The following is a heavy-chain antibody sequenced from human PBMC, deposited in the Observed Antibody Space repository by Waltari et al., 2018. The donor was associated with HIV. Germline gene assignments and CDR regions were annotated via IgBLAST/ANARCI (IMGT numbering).Heavy chain of an antibody. V-gene: IGHV4-34*01. D-gene: IGHD1-26*01. Sequence: QVQLQQWGAGLLKTSETLSLTCAVYGGSFSGYHWSWIRQPPGKGLEWIGEVNDSGSTKYDPSLKIRATISADTSKNQFSLKLSSVTAADTAVYYCARVPTLFYFDYWGQGNLVTVSS. J-gene: IGHJ4*02. CDR2: VNDSGST. CDR1: GGSFSGYH. CDR3: ARVPTLFYFDY.